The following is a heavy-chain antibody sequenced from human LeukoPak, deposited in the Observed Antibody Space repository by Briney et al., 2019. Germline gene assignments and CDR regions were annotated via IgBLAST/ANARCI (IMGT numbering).Heavy chain of an antibody. J-gene: IGHJ4*02. Sequence: ASVTVSFKASGYTFTSYGISWVRQAPGQGLEWMGWFSAYNGNTNYAQKLQGRVTMTTDTSTSTAYMELRSLRSDDTAVYYCATQYCSSTSCYPYWVDYWGQGTLVAVSS. CDR3: ATQYCSSTSCYPYWVDY. CDR1: GYTFTSYG. V-gene: IGHV1-18*01. D-gene: IGHD2-2*01. CDR2: FSAYNGNT.